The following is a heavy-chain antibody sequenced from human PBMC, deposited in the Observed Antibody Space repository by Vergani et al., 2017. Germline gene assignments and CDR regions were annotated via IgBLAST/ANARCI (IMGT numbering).Heavy chain of an antibody. CDR3: TRLAGTLN. CDR2: INSDGSTT. J-gene: IGHJ4*02. CDR1: GFTFSSYW. V-gene: IGHV3-74*01. D-gene: IGHD6-19*01. Sequence: EVQLVESGGGLAQPGGSLRLSCAASGFTFSSYWMHWVRQAPGKGLVWVSRINSDGSTTSYADSVKGRSTISRDNAKNTLYLQMNSLRVEDTAIYYCTRLAGTLNWGQGTLVTVSS.